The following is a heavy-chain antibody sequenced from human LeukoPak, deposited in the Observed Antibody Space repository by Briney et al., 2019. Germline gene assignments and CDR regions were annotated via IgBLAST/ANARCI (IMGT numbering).Heavy chain of an antibody. CDR3: AREHSYYDSSGYYYGSGYFDY. V-gene: IGHV4-59*01. CDR2: IYYSGST. J-gene: IGHJ4*02. Sequence: SETLSLTCTVSGGSISSYYWSWIRQPPGKGLEWIGYIYYSGSTNYNPSLKSRVIISVDTSKNQFSLKLSSVTAADTAVYSCAREHSYYDSSGYYYGSGYFDYWGQGTLVTVSS. CDR1: GGSISSYY. D-gene: IGHD3-22*01.